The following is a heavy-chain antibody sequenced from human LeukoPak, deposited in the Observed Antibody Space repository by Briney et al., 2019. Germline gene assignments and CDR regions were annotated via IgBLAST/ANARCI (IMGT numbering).Heavy chain of an antibody. Sequence: AGGSLRLSCAASGFTFSSYSMNWVRQAPGKGLEWVSSISSSSSYIYYADSVKGRFTISRDNAKNSLYLQMNSLRAEDTAVYYCARDVDVDASDIWGQGTMVTVSS. CDR2: ISSSSSYI. CDR1: GFTFSSYS. CDR3: ARDVDVDASDI. J-gene: IGHJ3*02. V-gene: IGHV3-21*01.